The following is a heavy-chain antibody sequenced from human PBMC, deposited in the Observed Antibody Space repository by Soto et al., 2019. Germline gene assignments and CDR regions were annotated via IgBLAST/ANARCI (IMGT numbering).Heavy chain of an antibody. D-gene: IGHD6-6*01. CDR2: ISGSGGST. Sequence: GGSLRLSCAASGFTFSSYAMSWVRQAPGKGLEWVSAISGSGGSTYYADSVKGRFTISRDNSKNTLYLQMNSLRAEDTAVYYCAKDREKYSSSAYFDYWGQGTLVTVSS. J-gene: IGHJ4*02. CDR3: AKDREKYSSSAYFDY. V-gene: IGHV3-23*01. CDR1: GFTFSSYA.